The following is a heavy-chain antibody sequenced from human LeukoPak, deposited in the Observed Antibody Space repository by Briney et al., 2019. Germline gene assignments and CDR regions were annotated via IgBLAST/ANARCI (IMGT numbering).Heavy chain of an antibody. Sequence: GGSLRLSCAASGFTCSSYAMGWVGQAPGKGLEGVSAISGSGGSTDYADSGKGRFTRSRANSKTTLYLQMNSLRAEDTAVSYCAKHRAAPATFDSWGQGTLVTVSS. J-gene: IGHJ4*02. CDR3: AKHRAAPATFDS. CDR2: ISGSGGST. CDR1: GFTCSSYA. D-gene: IGHD6-13*01. V-gene: IGHV3-23*01.